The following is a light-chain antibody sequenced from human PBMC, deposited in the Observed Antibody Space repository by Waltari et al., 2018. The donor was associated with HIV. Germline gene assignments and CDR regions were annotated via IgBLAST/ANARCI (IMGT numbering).Light chain of an antibody. CDR2: DSS. CDR1: TSNIGNSY. V-gene: IGLV1-51*01. J-gene: IGLJ1*01. CDR3: GTWDSSLSAVV. Sequence: QSVLTQPPSVSAAPGQKVTISCSGSTSNIGNSYVSWYQRLPGTAPKLLIYDSSERPAWSPDRFSVSKSGTSAPLGITGLQTGDEADYYCGTWDSSLSAVVFGTGTKVTVL.